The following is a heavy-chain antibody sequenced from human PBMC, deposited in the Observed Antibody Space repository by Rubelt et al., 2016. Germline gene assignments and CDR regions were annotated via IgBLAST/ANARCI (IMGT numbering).Heavy chain of an antibody. D-gene: IGHD6-6*01. CDR2: ISAYNGNT. CDR1: GGTFSSYA. V-gene: IGHV1-18*01. Sequence: QVQLVQSGAEVKKPGASVKVSCKASGGTFSSYAISWVRQAPGQGLAWMGGISAYNGNTNYAQKPQGRVTMTTDTSTSTAYVELRSLRADDTAVDYCARVGAARPLPHGDYWGQGTLVTVSS. CDR3: ARVGAARPLPHGDY. J-gene: IGHJ4*02.